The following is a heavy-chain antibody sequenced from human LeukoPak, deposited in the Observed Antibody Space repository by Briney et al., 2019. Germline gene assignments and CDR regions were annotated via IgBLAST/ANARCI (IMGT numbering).Heavy chain of an antibody. V-gene: IGHV1-69*04. CDR3: ARVGYDSSGVDY. Sequence: EASVKVSCKASGGTFSSYAISWVRQAPGQGLEWMGRIIPILGIANYAQKFQGRVTITADISTSTAYMELSSLRSEDTAVYYCARVGYDSSGVDYWGQGTLVTVSS. CDR2: IIPILGIA. CDR1: GGTFSSYA. D-gene: IGHD3-22*01. J-gene: IGHJ4*02.